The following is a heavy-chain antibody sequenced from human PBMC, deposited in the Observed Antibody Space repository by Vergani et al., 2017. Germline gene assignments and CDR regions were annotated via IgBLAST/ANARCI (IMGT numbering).Heavy chain of an antibody. V-gene: IGHV3-23*01. CDR2: LSASDRRT. CDR1: GFTFIMHA. CDR3: AKVGRSEVADTFGAFDI. Sequence: EVQLLESGGDLVQPGGSLRLSCAASGFTFIMHAMSWVRQAPGKGLEWVSTLSASDRRTHYADSVKGRSTISRDNSKNTLFLHMNSLRPEDTAVYYCAKVGRSEVADTFGAFDIWGQGTMVTVSS. J-gene: IGHJ3*02. D-gene: IGHD6-19*01.